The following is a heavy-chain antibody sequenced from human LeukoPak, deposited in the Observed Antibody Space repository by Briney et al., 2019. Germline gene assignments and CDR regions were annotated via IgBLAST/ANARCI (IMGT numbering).Heavy chain of an antibody. Sequence: PGRSLRVSCAASGFAFNTYAMHWVRQAPGQGLERVALIWHDGSHKFYSKSVRGQFTISRDNSKNTVSLQMNNLRPEDTAVYYCAREIFGSGSYPDSWGQGTLVTVSS. V-gene: IGHV3-33*01. CDR3: AREIFGSGSYPDS. J-gene: IGHJ4*02. CDR1: GFAFNTYA. D-gene: IGHD3-10*01. CDR2: IWHDGSHK.